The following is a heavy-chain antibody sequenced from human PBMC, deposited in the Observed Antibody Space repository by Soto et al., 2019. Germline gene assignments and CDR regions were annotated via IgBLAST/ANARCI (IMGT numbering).Heavy chain of an antibody. CDR1: GGSISSYY. V-gene: IGHV4-59*01. Sequence: SETLSLTCTVSGGSISSYYWSWIRQPPGKGLEWIGYIYYSGSTNYTPSLKSRVTISVDTSKNQFSLKLSSVTAADTAVYYCARVAAATHNDYWGRGTLVTVS. CDR2: IYYSGST. D-gene: IGHD2-15*01. J-gene: IGHJ4*02. CDR3: ARVAAATHNDY.